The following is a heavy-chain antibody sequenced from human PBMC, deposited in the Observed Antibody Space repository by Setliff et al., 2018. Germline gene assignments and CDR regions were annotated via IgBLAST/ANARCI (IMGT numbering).Heavy chain of an antibody. CDR3: AIIDDAIMDLDY. V-gene: IGHV5-51*01. D-gene: IGHD3-16*01. J-gene: IGHJ4*02. CDR1: GYTFTNYW. Sequence: GESLKISCKASGYTFTNYWIGWVRQMPGKGLEWMGIIYPRDSDTRYSPSFEGQVTISADKSINTAYLQWSSLKASDTAIYYCAIIDDAIMDLDYWGQGTLVTVSS. CDR2: IYPRDSDT.